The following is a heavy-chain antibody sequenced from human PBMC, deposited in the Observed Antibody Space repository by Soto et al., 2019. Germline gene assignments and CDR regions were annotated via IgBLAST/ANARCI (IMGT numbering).Heavy chain of an antibody. J-gene: IGHJ3*02. D-gene: IGHD2-2*01. V-gene: IGHV3-11*01. CDR1: GFTFSDYY. CDR2: ISSSGSTI. CDR3: ASIVVVPAAPWGDAFDI. Sequence: GGSLRLSCAASGFTFSDYYMSWIRQAPGKGLEWVSYISSSGSTIYYADSVKGRFTISRDNARNSLYLQMNSLRAEDTAVYYCASIVVVPAAPWGDAFDIWGRGTMVTVSS.